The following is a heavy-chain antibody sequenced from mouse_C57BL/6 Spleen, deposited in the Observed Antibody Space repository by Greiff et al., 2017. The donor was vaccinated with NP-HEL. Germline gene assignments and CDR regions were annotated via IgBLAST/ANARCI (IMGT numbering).Heavy chain of an antibody. CDR3: ARSLYYYGSSRYAMDY. Sequence: EVKLMESGPELVKPGASVKIPCKASGYTFTDYNMDWVKQSHGKSLEWIGDINPNNGGTIYNQKFKGKATLTVDKSSSTAYMELRSLTSEDTAVYYCARSLYYYGSSRYAMDYWGQGTSVTVSS. D-gene: IGHD1-1*01. V-gene: IGHV1-18*01. CDR1: GYTFTDYN. J-gene: IGHJ4*01. CDR2: INPNNGGT.